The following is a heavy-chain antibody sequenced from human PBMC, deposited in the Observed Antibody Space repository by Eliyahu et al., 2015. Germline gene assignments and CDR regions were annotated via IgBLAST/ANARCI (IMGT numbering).Heavy chain of an antibody. CDR3: AHRVGHSSPNQYEARRGTWFDP. Sequence: QITLKESGPTLVKPTQTLTLTCTFSGFXLNTXGESVXWIRQPPGKALEWLALIYWDDYKRYSPSLQSRLTITKDTSRKQVVLTMTNMDPVDTAAYYCAHRVGHSSPNQYEARRGTWFDPWGQGTLVTASS. D-gene: IGHD6-19*01. CDR2: IYWDDYK. J-gene: IGHJ5*02. V-gene: IGHV2-5*02. CDR1: GFXLNTXGES.